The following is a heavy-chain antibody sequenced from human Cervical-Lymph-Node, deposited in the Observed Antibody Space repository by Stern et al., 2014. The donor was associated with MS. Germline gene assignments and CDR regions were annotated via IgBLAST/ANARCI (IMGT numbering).Heavy chain of an antibody. CDR3: ARDKEDTNMAFRYFDN. CDR2: IYTTGST. CDR1: GGSVGSGSYD. J-gene: IGHJ4*02. V-gene: IGHV4-61*02. D-gene: IGHD5-18*01. Sequence: QVQLQESGPGLVKPSQTLSLTCTVSGGSVGSGSYDWSWIRQPAGKGLEWIGRIYTTGSTYYNPSLKSRVSISIDTSKNHFSLYVTSVTAADTAVYYCARDKEDTNMAFRYFDNWGQGTLVTVSS.